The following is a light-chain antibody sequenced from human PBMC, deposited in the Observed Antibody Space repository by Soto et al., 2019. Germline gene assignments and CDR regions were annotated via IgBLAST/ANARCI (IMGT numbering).Light chain of an antibody. Sequence: RDTINCKSSQSILYRSNNKNYLVWYQQKPGQPPKVLIYWASTRESGVPDRFSGSVSGQDTAYAISLLPADDGAVDFWHHYYSAPLTFGGGTKVDIK. V-gene: IGKV4-1*01. CDR3: HHYYSAPLT. CDR2: WAS. J-gene: IGKJ4*01. CDR1: QSILYRSNNKNY.